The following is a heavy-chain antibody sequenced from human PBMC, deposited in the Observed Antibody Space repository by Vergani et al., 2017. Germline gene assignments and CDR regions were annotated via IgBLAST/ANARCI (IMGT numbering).Heavy chain of an antibody. V-gene: IGHV4-59*01. CDR3: ARRYCSSISCPNHWFDP. D-gene: IGHD2-2*01. Sequence: QVQLQESGPGLVKPSETLSLTCTVSGGPISSYYWSWIRQPPGKGLEWIGYFYYSGSTNYNPSLKSRVTISVDTSKNQFSLKLSSVTAADTAVYYCARRYCSSISCPNHWFDPWGQGTLVTVSS. CDR2: FYYSGST. CDR1: GGPISSYY. J-gene: IGHJ5*02.